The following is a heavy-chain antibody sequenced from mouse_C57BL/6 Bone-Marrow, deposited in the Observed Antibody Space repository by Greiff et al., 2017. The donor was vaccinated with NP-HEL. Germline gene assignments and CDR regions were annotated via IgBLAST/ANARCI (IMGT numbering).Heavy chain of an antibody. CDR2: IYPGDGDT. V-gene: IGHV1-82*01. D-gene: IGHD2-4*01. Sequence: QVQLQQSGPELVNPGASVKISCKASGYAFSSSWMNWVKQRPGQVLEWLGRIYPGDGDTNYNGKFKGKATLTADKSSSTAYMQLSSLTSEDSAVYFCARSFDEYDNYWGQGATLTVYS. J-gene: IGHJ2*01. CDR1: GYAFSSSW. CDR3: ARSFDEYDNY.